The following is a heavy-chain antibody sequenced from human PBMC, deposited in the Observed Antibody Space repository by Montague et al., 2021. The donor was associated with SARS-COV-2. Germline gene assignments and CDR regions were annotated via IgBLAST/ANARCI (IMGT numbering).Heavy chain of an antibody. CDR2: ISDSGST. V-gene: IGHV4-59*12. CDR3: ARCGENYDFPCYYYALDV. D-gene: IGHD3-3*01. Sequence: SETLSLTCTVSGGSISPYYWSWIRQSPGKGLECIGYISDSGSTDYNPSLKSRVTISIDTSKNQFSLKLSSVTAADTAVYYCARCGENYDFPCYYYALDVWGQGTTVTVSS. CDR1: GGSISPYY. J-gene: IGHJ6*02.